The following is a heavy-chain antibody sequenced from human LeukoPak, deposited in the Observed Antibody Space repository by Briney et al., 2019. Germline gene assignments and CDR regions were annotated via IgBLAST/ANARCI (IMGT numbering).Heavy chain of an antibody. D-gene: IGHD5-18*01. CDR3: ARAFTVDTAMVGY. CDR1: GFTFSSYA. CDR2: ISGSGGST. V-gene: IGHV3-23*01. Sequence: GGSLRLSCAASGFTFSSYAMSWVRQAPGKGLEWVSAISGSGGSTYYADSVKGRFTISRDNAKNSLYLQMNSLRAEDTAVYYCARAFTVDTAMVGYWGQGTLVTVSS. J-gene: IGHJ4*02.